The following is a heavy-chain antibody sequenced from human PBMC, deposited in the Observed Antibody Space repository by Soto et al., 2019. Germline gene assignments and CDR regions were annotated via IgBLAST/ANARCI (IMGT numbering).Heavy chain of an antibody. J-gene: IGHJ6*02. V-gene: IGHV4-39*07. CDR3: GRAHRDLQQLVHYYYSMDV. CDR2: IYYSGGT. D-gene: IGHD6-13*01. CDR1: GGSISSSSYY. Sequence: SETLSLTCTVSGGSISSSSYYWGWIRQPPGKGLEWIGSIYYSGGTYYNPSLKSRVTISVDTSKNQFSLKLSSVTAADTAVYYCGRAHRDLQQLVHYYYSMDVWGQGTTVTVSS.